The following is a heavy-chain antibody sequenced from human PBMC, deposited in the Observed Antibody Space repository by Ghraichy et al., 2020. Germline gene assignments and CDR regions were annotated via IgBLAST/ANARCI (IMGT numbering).Heavy chain of an antibody. V-gene: IGHV3-7*01. CDR2: VKPDGGEK. CDR3: AKCRGTTWNDALDV. D-gene: IGHD1-1*01. J-gene: IGHJ3*01. CDR1: GFMFSSYW. Sequence: GGSLRLSCAASGFMFSSYWVTWVRQAPGKGLEWVANVKPDGGEKNYVGSVKGRFTISRDNAKKSLYLQMNSLRAEDMAVYYCAKCRGTTWNDALDVWGQGTMVTVSS.